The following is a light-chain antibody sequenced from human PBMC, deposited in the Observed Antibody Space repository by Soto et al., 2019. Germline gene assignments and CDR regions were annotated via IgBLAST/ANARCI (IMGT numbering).Light chain of an antibody. CDR1: QGIRND. J-gene: IGKJ1*01. CDR2: AAS. Sequence: DIQMTQSPSSLSASVGGRFTITCRASQGIRNDLGWYQQKPGEAPXXLIYAASSLQSGVPSTFSGSGSGTDFTLTITSLKPEDFATYYCQQYKSYWTFGQGTKVDIK. CDR3: QQYKSYWT. V-gene: IGKV1-17*01.